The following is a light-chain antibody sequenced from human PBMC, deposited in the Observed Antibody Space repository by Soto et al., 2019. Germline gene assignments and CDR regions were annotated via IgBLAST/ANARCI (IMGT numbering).Light chain of an antibody. CDR1: QRLRSTS. J-gene: IGKJ1*01. Sequence: PGERATLSCRASQRLRSTSLAWYQQKPGQAPRLLISGASTRAADIPDRFSGSGSGTDFTITIGRLETEDLAVYYCQQYDSSPRTFGQGTKVDIK. V-gene: IGKV3-20*01. CDR2: GAS. CDR3: QQYDSSPRT.